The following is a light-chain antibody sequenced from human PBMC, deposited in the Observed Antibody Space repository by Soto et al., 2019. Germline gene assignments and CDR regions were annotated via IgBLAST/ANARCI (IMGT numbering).Light chain of an antibody. J-gene: IGKJ2*01. Sequence: DIQMTQSPSSLSASVGDRVTITCRASQSSSNYLNWYQQQPGKAPKLLISAAYSLQSGVPSRFSGSGSGTDFTLTISSLQPEDFATYFCQQSYSIPYTFGQGTKLEIK. CDR3: QQSYSIPYT. CDR2: AAY. CDR1: QSSSNY. V-gene: IGKV1-39*01.